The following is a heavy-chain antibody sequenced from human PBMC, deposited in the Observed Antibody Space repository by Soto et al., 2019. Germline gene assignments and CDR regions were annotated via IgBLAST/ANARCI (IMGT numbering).Heavy chain of an antibody. CDR2: INHSGST. CDR1: GGSFSGYY. J-gene: IGHJ5*02. Sequence: PSEILSLTCAVYGGSFSGYYWSWIRQPPGKGLEWIGEINHSGSTNYNPSLKSRVTISVDTSKNQFSLKLSSVTAADTAVYYCARVSAAAGTKGWFDPWGQGTLVTVSS. V-gene: IGHV4-34*01. CDR3: ARVSAAAGTKGWFDP. D-gene: IGHD6-13*01.